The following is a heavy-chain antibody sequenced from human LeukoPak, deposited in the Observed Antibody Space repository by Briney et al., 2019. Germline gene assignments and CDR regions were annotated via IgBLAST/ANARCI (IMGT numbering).Heavy chain of an antibody. CDR3: ARRTGSQAFDY. CDR2: ISSSGSTI. CDR1: GFTFSSYE. J-gene: IGHJ4*02. V-gene: IGHV3-48*03. Sequence: GGSLRLSCAASGFTFSSYEMNWVRQAPGKGLEWVSYISSSGSTIYYADSLKGRFTISRDNAKKSLFLQMNSLRADDTAVYYCARRTGSQAFDYWGQGTLVTVSS. D-gene: IGHD2-8*02.